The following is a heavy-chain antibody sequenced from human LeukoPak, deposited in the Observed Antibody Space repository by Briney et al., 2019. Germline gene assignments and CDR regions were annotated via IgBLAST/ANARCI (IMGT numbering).Heavy chain of an antibody. CDR3: ARVNPTLSDYYPG. V-gene: IGHV3-11*01. CDR2: ISSSGSTI. Sequence: GGSLRLSCAASGFTVSAYYMSWIRQTPGKGLEWISYISSSGSTISHADSVKGRFIIYRDNAKNSLYLQLNSLRAEDTAVYYCARVNPTLSDYYPGWGQGTLATVSS. D-gene: IGHD3-3*01. CDR1: GFTVSAYY. J-gene: IGHJ4*02.